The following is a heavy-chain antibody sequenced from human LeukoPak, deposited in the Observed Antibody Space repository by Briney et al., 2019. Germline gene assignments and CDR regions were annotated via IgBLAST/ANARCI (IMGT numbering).Heavy chain of an antibody. Sequence: ASVTVSCTASVYTFTGYYMHWVRQAPGQGLEWMGWINPNSGGTNYAQKFQGRVTMTRDTSISTAYMELSRLRSDDTAVYYCARVEVVAAGPLYYMDVWGKGTTVTVSS. CDR3: ARVEVVAAGPLYYMDV. D-gene: IGHD2-15*01. CDR2: INPNSGGT. J-gene: IGHJ6*03. V-gene: IGHV1-2*02. CDR1: VYTFTGYY.